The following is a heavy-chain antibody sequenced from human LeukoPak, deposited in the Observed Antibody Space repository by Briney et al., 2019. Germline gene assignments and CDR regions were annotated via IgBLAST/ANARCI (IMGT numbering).Heavy chain of an antibody. CDR2: ISYDGSNK. V-gene: IGHV3-30*04. Sequence: PGRSLRLSCAASGFTFSSYAMHWVRQAPGKGLEWVAVISYDGSNKYYADSVKGRFTISRDNSKNTLYLQMNSLRAEDTAVYYCAKDGWYSSGWSPYYYYGMDVWGQGTTVTVSS. CDR3: AKDGWYSSGWSPYYYYGMDV. CDR1: GFTFSSYA. J-gene: IGHJ6*02. D-gene: IGHD6-19*01.